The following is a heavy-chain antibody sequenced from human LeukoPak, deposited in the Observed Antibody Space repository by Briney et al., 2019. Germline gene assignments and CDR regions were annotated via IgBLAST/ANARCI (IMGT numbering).Heavy chain of an antibody. CDR1: GYTFTSYG. D-gene: IGHD1-26*01. V-gene: IGHV1-18*01. J-gene: IGHJ4*02. CDR3: ARDHNSGSYLNGPVDY. Sequence: ASVKVSCKASGYTFTSYGISWVRQAPGQGLEWMGWISGNNGNTNYAQKLQGRVTMTTDTSTGTAYMELRSLRSDDTAVYYCARDHNSGSYLNGPVDYWGQGTLVTVSS. CDR2: ISGNNGNT.